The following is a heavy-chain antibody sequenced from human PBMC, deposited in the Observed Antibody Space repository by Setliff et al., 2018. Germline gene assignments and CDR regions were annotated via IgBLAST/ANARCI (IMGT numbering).Heavy chain of an antibody. V-gene: IGHV3-74*01. Sequence: PGGSLRLSCAASGFTFSSYWMHWVRQAPGKGLVWVSRINSDGSSTSYADSVKGRFTISRDNAKNTLYLQMNSLRAEDTAVYYCAKVGGWGGWYLHYWGQGTLVTVSS. CDR1: GFTFSSYW. CDR2: INSDGSST. J-gene: IGHJ4*02. D-gene: IGHD6-19*01. CDR3: AKVGGWGGWYLHY.